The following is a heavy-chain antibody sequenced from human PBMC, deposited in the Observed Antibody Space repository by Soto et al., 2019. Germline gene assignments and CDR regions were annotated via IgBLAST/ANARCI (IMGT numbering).Heavy chain of an antibody. V-gene: IGHV1-69*13. CDR1: GGTFSSYG. Sequence: SVKVSCKAAGGTFSSYGISWVRQAPGQGLEWMGGIIPMFGTATHTQNFQGRRTITADETTSTAYMELSSLRSEDTAVYFCARSVGVTTLSYLDYWGQGTLVTVSS. CDR2: IIPMFGTA. D-gene: IGHD1-26*01. J-gene: IGHJ4*02. CDR3: ARSVGVTTLSYLDY.